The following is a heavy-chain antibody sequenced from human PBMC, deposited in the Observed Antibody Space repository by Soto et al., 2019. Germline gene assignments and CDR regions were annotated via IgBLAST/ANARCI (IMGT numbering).Heavy chain of an antibody. CDR1: GGSINSGAYS. V-gene: IGHV4-30-2*01. CDR2: VTHSGTA. CDR3: ARATYNWNHEY. D-gene: IGHD1-20*01. J-gene: IGHJ4*02. Sequence: SETLSLTCSVSGGSINSGAYSLSWIRQPPGKGLQWIGYVTHSGTAYSIPSLSGRLTLSVDSSQTQFSLKLTSVTAADSALYFCARATYNWNHEYWGQGTQVTVSS.